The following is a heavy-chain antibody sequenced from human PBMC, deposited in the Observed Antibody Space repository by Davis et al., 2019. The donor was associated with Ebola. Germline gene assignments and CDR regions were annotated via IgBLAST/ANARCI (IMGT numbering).Heavy chain of an antibody. CDR1: GFPFSAYW. Sequence: PGGSLRLSCAASGFPFSAYWMNWVRQAPGRGLVWVSHINSDASSTHYADFVKGRFTISRDNAKNTVSLQMNSLRAEDTAIYYCARDVAYSNYDWGQGTLVTVSS. CDR3: ARDVAYSNYD. J-gene: IGHJ4*02. D-gene: IGHD4-11*01. V-gene: IGHV3-74*01. CDR2: INSDASST.